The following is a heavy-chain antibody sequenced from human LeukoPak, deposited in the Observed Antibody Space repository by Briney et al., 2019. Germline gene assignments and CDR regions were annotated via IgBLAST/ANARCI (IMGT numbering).Heavy chain of an antibody. J-gene: IGHJ4*02. CDR2: ISFDGSNK. CDR3: ARAPRSWGFDY. D-gene: IGHD7-27*01. Sequence: PGGSLRLSCAASGFTFSSYTIHWVRQPPGKGLEWVAVISFDGSNKYYADSVKGRFTISRDNSKNTLYLQMNSLRAEDTAVYYCARAPRSWGFDYWGQGTLVTVSS. V-gene: IGHV3-30-3*01. CDR1: GFTFSSYT.